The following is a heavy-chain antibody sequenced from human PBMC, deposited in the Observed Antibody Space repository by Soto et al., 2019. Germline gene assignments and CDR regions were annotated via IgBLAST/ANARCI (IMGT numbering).Heavy chain of an antibody. D-gene: IGHD5-18*01. J-gene: IGHJ4*02. CDR3: ARGGFAYGYLDF. Sequence: QVHLVQSGAEVKKPGASLKVSCKASGYTFTSYGIVWVRQAPGQGLEWMGWISTYNVDTKYAQKFTGRVTMSTDPSTTTAYMELTSLTSDDTATYYCARGGFAYGYLDFWGQGTLATVSS. CDR2: ISTYNVDT. V-gene: IGHV1-18*01. CDR1: GYTFTSYG.